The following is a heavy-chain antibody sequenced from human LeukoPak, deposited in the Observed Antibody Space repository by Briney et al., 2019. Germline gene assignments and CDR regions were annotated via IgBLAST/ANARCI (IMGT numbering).Heavy chain of an antibody. CDR2: ISSSGSTI. CDR3: ARDQVDTAMVRDPFDY. D-gene: IGHD5-18*01. CDR1: RFTFSDYY. J-gene: IGHJ4*02. V-gene: IGHV3-11*01. Sequence: GGSLRLSCAASRFTFSDYYMSWIRQAPGKGLEWVSYISSSGSTIYYADSVKGRFTISRDNAKNSLYLQMNSLRAEDTAVYYCARDQVDTAMVRDPFDYWGQGTLVTVSS.